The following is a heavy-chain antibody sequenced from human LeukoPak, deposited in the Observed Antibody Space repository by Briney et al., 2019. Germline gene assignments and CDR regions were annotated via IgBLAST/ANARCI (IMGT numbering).Heavy chain of an antibody. J-gene: IGHJ4*02. D-gene: IGHD3-22*01. V-gene: IGHV4-61*01. CDR1: GGSVSSGSYY. CDR2: IYYSGST. Sequence: SETLSLTCTVPGGSVSSGSYYWSWIRQPPGKGLEWIGYIYYSGSTNYNPSLKSRVTISVDTSKNQFSLKLSSVTAADTAVYYCARGMISDYWGQGTLVTVSS. CDR3: ARGMISDY.